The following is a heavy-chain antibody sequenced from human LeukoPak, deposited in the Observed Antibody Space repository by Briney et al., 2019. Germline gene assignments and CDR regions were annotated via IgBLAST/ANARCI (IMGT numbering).Heavy chain of an antibody. Sequence: PSETLSLTRTVSGGSISSSSYYWGWIRQPPGKGLEWIGSIYYSGSTYYNPSLKSRVTISADTSKNQFSLKLSSVTAADTAVYYCARQLLPAGFDYWGQGTLVTVSS. CDR2: IYYSGST. CDR3: ARQLLPAGFDY. J-gene: IGHJ4*02. CDR1: GGSISSSSYY. D-gene: IGHD2-15*01. V-gene: IGHV4-39*01.